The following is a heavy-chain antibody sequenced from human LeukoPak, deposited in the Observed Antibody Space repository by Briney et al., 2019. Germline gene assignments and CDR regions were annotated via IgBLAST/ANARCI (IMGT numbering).Heavy chain of an antibody. D-gene: IGHD3-3*01. V-gene: IGHV1-46*01. CDR3: TRGTRPLGDYYHYMDV. CDR2: INPRGGDT. CDR1: GYSFTNKH. Sequence: ASVKVSCKASGYSFTNKHMHWVRQAPGQGLEWMGIINPRGGDTNYAQKFQGRVTMTSDTSTSTVYMEMSSLRSEDTAVYYCTRGTRPLGDYYHYMDVWGEGTTVTVSS. J-gene: IGHJ6*03.